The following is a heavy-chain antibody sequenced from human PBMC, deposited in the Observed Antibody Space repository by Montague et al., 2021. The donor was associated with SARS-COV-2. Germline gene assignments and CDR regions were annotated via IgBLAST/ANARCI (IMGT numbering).Heavy chain of an antibody. Sequence: TLSLTCTVSGGSISSGGYYWSWIRQHPGKGLEWIGYIYYSGSTYYNPSLKSRVTISVDTSKNQFSLKLSSVTAADTAVYYCARASGKKTIFGVVISYFDYGGQGTLVTVSS. D-gene: IGHD3-3*01. V-gene: IGHV4-31*03. CDR1: GGSISSGGYY. CDR3: ARASGKKTIFGVVISYFDY. CDR2: IYYSGST. J-gene: IGHJ4*02.